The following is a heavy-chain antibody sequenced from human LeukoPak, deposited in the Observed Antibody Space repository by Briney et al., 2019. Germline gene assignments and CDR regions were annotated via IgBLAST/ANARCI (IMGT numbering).Heavy chain of an antibody. J-gene: IGHJ6*03. D-gene: IGHD6-19*01. CDR3: ARDMRAGDGQWLENFQRYYYYYYYMDV. V-gene: IGHV1-18*01. CDR2: ISAYNGNT. CDR1: GYTFTSYG. Sequence: GASVKVSCKASGYTFTSYGISWVRQAPGQGLEWMGWISAYNGNTNYAQKLQGRVTMTTDTSTSTAYMELRSLRSDDTAVYYCARDMRAGDGQWLENFQRYYYYYYYMDVWGKGTTVTVSS.